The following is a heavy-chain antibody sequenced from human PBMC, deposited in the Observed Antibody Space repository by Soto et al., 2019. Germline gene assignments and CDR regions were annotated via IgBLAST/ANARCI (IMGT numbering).Heavy chain of an antibody. J-gene: IGHJ6*03. CDR3: ARGGVRGVYYYYMDV. D-gene: IGHD3-10*01. V-gene: IGHV1-2*04. CDR1: GYTFTGYY. CDR2: INPNSGGT. Sequence: VKVSCKASGYTFTGYYMHWVRQAPGQGLEWMGWINPNSGGTNYAQKFQGWVTMTRDTSISTAYMELSRLRSDDTAVYYCARGGVRGVYYYYMDVWGKGTTVTVSS.